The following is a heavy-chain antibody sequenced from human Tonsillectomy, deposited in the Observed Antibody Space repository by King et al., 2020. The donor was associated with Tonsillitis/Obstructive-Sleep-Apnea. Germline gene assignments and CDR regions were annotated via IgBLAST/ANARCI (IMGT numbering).Heavy chain of an antibody. V-gene: IGHV4-31*01. D-gene: IGHD6-19*01. CDR1: GGSISSGGYY. CDR3: ARGNIAVAGTNWFDP. CDR2: IYYSGST. J-gene: IGHJ5*02. Sequence: VQLQESGPGLVKPSQTLSLTCTVSGGSISSGGYYWRWIRQHPGKGLEWIGYIYYSGSTYYNPSLKSLVTISVDTSKNQFSLKLSSVTAADTAVYYCARGNIAVAGTNWFDPWGQGTLVTVSS.